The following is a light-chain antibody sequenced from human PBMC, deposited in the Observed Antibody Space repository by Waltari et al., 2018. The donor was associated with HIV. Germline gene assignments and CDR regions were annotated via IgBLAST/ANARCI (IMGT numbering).Light chain of an antibody. CDR3: SSYTSSSTRV. Sequence: HSALTQPASVSGSPGQSLTVSCTGTSSDVGGYNHVSWYQRPPAKAPKLIISDASNRPSGVSNRFAGTKSGNRASLTISGLQAEDEADYYCSSYTSSSTRVFGGGTTVTVL. V-gene: IGLV2-14*03. CDR2: DAS. CDR1: SSDVGGYNH. J-gene: IGLJ3*02.